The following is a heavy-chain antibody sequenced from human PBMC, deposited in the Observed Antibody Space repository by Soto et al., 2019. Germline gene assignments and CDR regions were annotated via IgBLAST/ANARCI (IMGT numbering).Heavy chain of an antibody. D-gene: IGHD6-13*01. V-gene: IGHV1-46*03. CDR2: INPSGGST. Sequence: QVQLVQSGAEVKKPGASVKVSCKASGYTFTSYYMHWVRQAPGQGLEWMGIINPSGGSTSYAQKFQGRVTMTSDTSTSTVYMELSSLRSEDTAVYYCARAEGNSSSWYPPSYWGQGTLVTVSS. CDR1: GYTFTSYY. CDR3: ARAEGNSSSWYPPSY. J-gene: IGHJ4*02.